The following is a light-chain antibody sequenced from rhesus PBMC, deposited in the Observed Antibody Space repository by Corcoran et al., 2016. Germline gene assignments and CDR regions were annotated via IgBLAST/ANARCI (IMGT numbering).Light chain of an antibody. CDR2: TAS. J-gene: IGKJ4*01. CDR1: QPIGSS. V-gene: IGKV1-44*02. Sequence: DIQMTQSPSSLSASVGDRVTITCRASQPIGSSLAWYPQKPGKVPKLLIYTASSLESGVPSRFSGSGSGTEFTLTISSLQPEDFATYYCQQHNSHPLTFGGGTKVEIK. CDR3: QQHNSHPLT.